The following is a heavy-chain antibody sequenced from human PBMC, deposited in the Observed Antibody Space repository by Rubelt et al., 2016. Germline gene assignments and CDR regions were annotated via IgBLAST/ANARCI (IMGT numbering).Heavy chain of an antibody. D-gene: IGHD2-8*01. CDR2: INQAGSEE. J-gene: IGHJ4*02. CDR1: GFTFNSYW. Sequence: GGSLRLSCAASGFTFNSYWMTWVRQAPGKGLEWVANINQAGSEEHYVGSVKGRFTISRDNTKNSLYLQMNNLSAEDMAVYYCAGGRNGALWGQGTLVIVSS. CDR3: AGGRNGAL. V-gene: IGHV3-7*03.